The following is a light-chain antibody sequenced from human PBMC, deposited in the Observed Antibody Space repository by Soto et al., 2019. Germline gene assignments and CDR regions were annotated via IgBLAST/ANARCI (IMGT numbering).Light chain of an antibody. Sequence: QSALTQPASVSGSPGLSIAISCTGTSSDVGGYNYASWYQQHPGKAPKLIIYDVSNRPSGVSNRFSGSKSGNTASLTISGLQAEDEADYYCSSFTSSSTRVFGTGTKAPS. V-gene: IGLV2-14*03. CDR2: DVS. CDR3: SSFTSSSTRV. CDR1: SSDVGGYNY. J-gene: IGLJ1*01.